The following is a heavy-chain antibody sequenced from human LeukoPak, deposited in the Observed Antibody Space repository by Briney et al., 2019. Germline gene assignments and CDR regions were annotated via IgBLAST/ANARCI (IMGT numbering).Heavy chain of an antibody. CDR3: ARGIAVAGTDDAFDI. V-gene: IGHV4-39*07. J-gene: IGHJ3*02. CDR1: GGSISSSSYY. D-gene: IGHD6-19*01. Sequence: SETLSLTCTVSGGSISSSSYYWGWIRQPPGKGLEWIGSIYYSGSTYYNPSLKSRVTISVDTSKNQFSLKLSSVTAADTAVYYCARGIAVAGTDDAFDIWGQGTMVTVSS. CDR2: IYYSGST.